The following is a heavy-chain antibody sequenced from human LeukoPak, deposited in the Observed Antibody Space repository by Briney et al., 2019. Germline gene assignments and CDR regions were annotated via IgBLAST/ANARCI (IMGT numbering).Heavy chain of an antibody. CDR2: ITASSDST. D-gene: IGHD2-15*01. V-gene: IGHV3-23*01. CDR1: GFSYSSYA. J-gene: IGHJ4*02. Sequence: GGSLRLSCVGSGFSYSSYAMTWVRQAPGRGLEWVSTITASSDSTFYADSVKGRFTIFGDNSKNTLYLQMSSLRAEDTAVYYCAKEHMAAAVYYFDYWGQGTLVTVSS. CDR3: AKEHMAAAVYYFDY.